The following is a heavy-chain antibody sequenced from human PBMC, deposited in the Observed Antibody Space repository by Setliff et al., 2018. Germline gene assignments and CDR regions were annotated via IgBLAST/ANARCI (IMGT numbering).Heavy chain of an antibody. J-gene: IGHJ3*01. CDR3: AISTLSICSGGSCPNAFDV. CDR2: ISSYNAVT. V-gene: IGHV1-18*01. CDR1: GYIFQCYG. D-gene: IGHD2-15*01. Sequence: SVKVSCKASGYIFQCYGISWVRQAPGQGLEWMGWISSYNAVTNYEQSFQGRVTMTTETSKSAAYMDLSGLRSDDTAVYYCAISTLSICSGGSCPNAFDVWGQGTMVTVSS.